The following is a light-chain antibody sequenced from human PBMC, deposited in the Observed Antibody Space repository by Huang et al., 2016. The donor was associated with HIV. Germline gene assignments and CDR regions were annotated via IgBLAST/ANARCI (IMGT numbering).Light chain of an antibody. CDR2: LSS. V-gene: IGKV2-28*01. Sequence: EIVMTQSPLSLPVSPGEPASISCRSSQSLVHSNGYNYLDWYLQRPGQSPQVLIYLSSYRASGGPGRFRGSGSGTNFTLKISRVETEDIGTYYCMQALQTPTFGQGTTLEI. J-gene: IGKJ2*01. CDR3: MQALQTPT. CDR1: QSLVHSNGYNY.